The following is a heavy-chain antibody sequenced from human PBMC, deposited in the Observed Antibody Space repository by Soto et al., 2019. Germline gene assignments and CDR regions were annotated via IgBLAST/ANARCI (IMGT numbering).Heavy chain of an antibody. J-gene: IGHJ5*02. CDR3: AKQGYCSSTSCYFAWFDP. D-gene: IGHD2-2*01. V-gene: IGHV3-23*01. Sequence: RGSLRLSCAASGFTFSSYAMSWVRQAPGKGLEWVSAISGSGGSTYYADSVKGRFTISRDNSKNTLYLQMNSLRAEDTAVYYCAKQGYCSSTSCYFAWFDPWGQGTLVTVSS. CDR1: GFTFSSYA. CDR2: ISGSGGST.